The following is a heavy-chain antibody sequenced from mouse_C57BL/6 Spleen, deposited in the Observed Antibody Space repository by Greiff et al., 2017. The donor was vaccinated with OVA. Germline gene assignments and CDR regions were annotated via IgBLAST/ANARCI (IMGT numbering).Heavy chain of an antibody. D-gene: IGHD2-4*01. V-gene: IGHV1-82*01. CDR2: IYPGDGDT. CDR1: GYAFSSSW. CDR3: ARDYDYLAWFAY. Sequence: QVQLQQSGPELVKPGASVKISCKASGYAFSSSWMNWVKQRPGKGLEWIGRIYPGDGDTNYNGKFKGKATLTADKSSSTAYMQLSSLTSEDSAVYFCARDYDYLAWFAYWGQGTLVTVSA. J-gene: IGHJ3*01.